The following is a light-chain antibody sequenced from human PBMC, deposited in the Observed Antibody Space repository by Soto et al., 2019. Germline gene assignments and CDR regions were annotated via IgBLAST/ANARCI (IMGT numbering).Light chain of an antibody. V-gene: IGLV2-14*01. CDR2: EVT. Sequence: QSALTQPASVSGSPGQSITISCTGTSRDVGGFNYVSWYQQHPGKAPKVMIYEVTNRPSGVSNRFSGSKSGNTASLTISGLQADDEADYYCSSYRGTSTVFGGGTKVTVL. J-gene: IGLJ2*01. CDR3: SSYRGTSTV. CDR1: SRDVGGFNY.